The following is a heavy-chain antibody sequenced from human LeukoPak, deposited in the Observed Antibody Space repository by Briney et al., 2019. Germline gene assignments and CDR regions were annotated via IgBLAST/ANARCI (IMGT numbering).Heavy chain of an antibody. Sequence: PGGSLRLSYAASGFIFSNYGMHWVRQAPGKGLEWVSFIRYDGSHKHYADSVKGRFTISRENSKKTLYLQMNSLRPEDTAMYYCAKDLLKEGSYGSGIDWFDPWGQGAQVTVSS. J-gene: IGHJ5*02. CDR2: IRYDGSHK. CDR1: GFIFSNYG. CDR3: AKDLLKEGSYGSGIDWFDP. D-gene: IGHD3-10*01. V-gene: IGHV3-30*02.